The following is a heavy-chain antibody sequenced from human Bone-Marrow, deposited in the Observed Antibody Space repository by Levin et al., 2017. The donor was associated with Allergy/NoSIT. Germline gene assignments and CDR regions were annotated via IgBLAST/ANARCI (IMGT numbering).Heavy chain of an antibody. CDR1: GYTFTSYD. Sequence: ASVKVSCKASGYTFTSYDINWVRQATGQGLEWMGWMNPNSGNTGYAQKFQGRVTMTRNTSISTAYMELSSLRSEDTAVYYCAGVLNDYYVFLSGYPYYYYGMDVWGQGTTVTVSS. V-gene: IGHV1-8*01. D-gene: IGHD3-3*01. CDR3: AGVLNDYYVFLSGYPYYYYGMDV. CDR2: MNPNSGNT. J-gene: IGHJ6*02.